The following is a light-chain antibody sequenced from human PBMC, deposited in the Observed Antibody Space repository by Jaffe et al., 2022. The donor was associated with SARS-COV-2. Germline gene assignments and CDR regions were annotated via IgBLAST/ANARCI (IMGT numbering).Light chain of an antibody. J-gene: IGLJ2*01. CDR1: SSDIGAYKS. V-gene: IGLV2-14*01. CDR2: EVS. Sequence: QSALTQPASVSGSPGQSITISCTGASSDIGAYKSVSWYQQHPGKAPKLMIYEVSNRPSGVSNRFSGSKSGNTASLTISGLQPEDEADYYCTSKLNSHTRIFAGGTKLTVL. CDR3: TSKLNSHTRI.